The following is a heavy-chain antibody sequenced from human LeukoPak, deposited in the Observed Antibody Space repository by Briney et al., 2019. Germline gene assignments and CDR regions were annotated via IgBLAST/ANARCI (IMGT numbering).Heavy chain of an antibody. D-gene: IGHD4-23*01. V-gene: IGHV3-21*01. CDR2: ITTSGSYI. CDR3: ARGGEDYGGNWEYYYYMDV. Sequence: PGGSLRLSCAASAFTFSNYNMNWVRQAPGKGLEGVSAITTSGSYIYYADSVKGRFTISRDNAKNSLYLQLNSLRAEDTAVYYCARGGEDYGGNWEYYYYMDVWGKGTTVTVSS. CDR1: AFTFSNYN. J-gene: IGHJ6*03.